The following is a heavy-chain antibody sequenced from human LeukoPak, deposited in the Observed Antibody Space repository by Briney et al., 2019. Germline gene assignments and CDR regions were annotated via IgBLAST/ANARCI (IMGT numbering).Heavy chain of an antibody. V-gene: IGHV4-34*01. CDR3: ARVQRGEMATFDY. D-gene: IGHD5-24*01. Sequence: SETLSLTCAVYGGSFSGYYWSWIRQPPGKGLEWIGEINHSGSTNYNPSLKSRVTISVDTSKNQFSLKLSSVTAADTAVYYCARVQRGEMATFDYWGQGILVSVSS. CDR1: GGSFSGYY. CDR2: INHSGST. J-gene: IGHJ4*02.